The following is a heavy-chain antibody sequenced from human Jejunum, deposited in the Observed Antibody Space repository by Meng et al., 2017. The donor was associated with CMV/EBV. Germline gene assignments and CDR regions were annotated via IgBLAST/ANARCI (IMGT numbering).Heavy chain of an antibody. CDR1: GGTFSNSA. CDR3: AGGLGGTIDY. D-gene: IGHD1-26*01. CDR2: IIHVFDKA. J-gene: IGHJ4*02. Sequence: VSCKAYGGTFSNSANSWGRQAPGQELEWMRSIIHVFDKADYAQKFQGRVTITADRSTNTAYMELRSLRSGDTAIYYCAGGLGGTIDYWGQGTLVTVSS. V-gene: IGHV1-69*04.